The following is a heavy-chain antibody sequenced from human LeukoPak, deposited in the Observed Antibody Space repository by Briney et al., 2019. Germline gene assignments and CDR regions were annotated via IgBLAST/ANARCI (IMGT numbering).Heavy chain of an antibody. CDR1: GFTFNHYG. CDR2: ITGSGDTT. J-gene: IGHJ3*02. D-gene: IGHD6-13*01. V-gene: IGHV3-23*01. Sequence: SGGSLRLSCAASGFTFNHYGMHWVRQAPGKGLEWVSGITGSGDTTYYADSVKGRFTVSRDNSKNTLYLQMDSLRAEDTAVFYCAKDRYGSNWNDAFDIWGQGTMVTVSS. CDR3: AKDRYGSNWNDAFDI.